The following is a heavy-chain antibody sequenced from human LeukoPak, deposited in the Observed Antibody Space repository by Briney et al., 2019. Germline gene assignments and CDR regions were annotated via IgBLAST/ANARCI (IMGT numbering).Heavy chain of an antibody. D-gene: IGHD2-2*01. CDR1: GGSISSYY. Sequence: SETLSLTCTVSGGSISSYYWSWIRQPPGKGLEWIGYIYYSGSTYYNPSLKSRVTISVDTSKNQFSLKLSSVTAADTAVYYCARLDPSVPAGHYYYYGMDVWGQGTTVTVSS. CDR3: ARLDPSVPAGHYYYYGMDV. CDR2: IYYSGST. V-gene: IGHV4-59*12. J-gene: IGHJ6*02.